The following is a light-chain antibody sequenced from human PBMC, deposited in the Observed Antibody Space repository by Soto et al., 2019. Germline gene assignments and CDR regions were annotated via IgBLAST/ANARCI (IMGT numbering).Light chain of an antibody. CDR3: QSYDSSLSGGV. J-gene: IGLJ2*01. Sequence: QSVLTQPPSVSGAPGQRVTISCTGNTSNIGAGYDVHWYQQLPGTAPKLLVYGNVNRPSGVPDRFSGSKSGTSASLAITGLQTEDEADYYCQSYDSSLSGGVFGGGTQLTVL. V-gene: IGLV1-40*01. CDR1: TSNIGAGYD. CDR2: GNV.